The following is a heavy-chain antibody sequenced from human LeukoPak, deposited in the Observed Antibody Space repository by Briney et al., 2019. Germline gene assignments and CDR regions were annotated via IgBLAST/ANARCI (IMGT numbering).Heavy chain of an antibody. V-gene: IGHV4-59*01. Sequence: SETLSLTCTVSGGSISSYYWSWIRQPPRKGLEWIGYIYYSGSTNYNPSLKSRVTISVDTSKNQFSLKLSSVTAADTAVYYCARLGYCTNGVCCQNYFDYWGQGTLVTVSS. CDR1: GGSISSYY. CDR2: IYYSGST. CDR3: ARLGYCTNGVCCQNYFDY. D-gene: IGHD2-8*01. J-gene: IGHJ4*02.